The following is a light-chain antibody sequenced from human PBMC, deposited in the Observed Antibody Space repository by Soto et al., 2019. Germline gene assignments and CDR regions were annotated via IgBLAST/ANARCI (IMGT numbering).Light chain of an antibody. CDR3: QHYVTSSIT. CDR1: QSVTSTS. CDR2: GAS. J-gene: IGKJ5*01. Sequence: EIVFTQTPGTLSLYPGERATLSCRASQSVTSTSLAWYQQKPGQAPRLLMYGASSRATGTPDRISGGGSGTDFTLTISRLEPEDFAVYYCQHYVTSSITFGQGTRLEIK. V-gene: IGKV3-20*01.